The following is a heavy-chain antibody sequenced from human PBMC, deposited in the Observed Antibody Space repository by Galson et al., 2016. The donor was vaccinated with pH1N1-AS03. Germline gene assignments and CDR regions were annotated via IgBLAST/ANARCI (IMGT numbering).Heavy chain of an antibody. CDR2: ISGSGGST. Sequence: SLRLSCAASGFTFSIYAMSWVRQAPGKGLEWVSVISGSGGSTYYADSVKGRFTISRDNSKNTLYLQMNSLRAEDTAVYYRARVRGGVVITFGGVPYFDYWGQGTLVTVSS. D-gene: IGHD3-16*01. J-gene: IGHJ4*02. CDR3: ARVRGGVVITFGGVPYFDY. V-gene: IGHV3-23*01. CDR1: GFTFSIYA.